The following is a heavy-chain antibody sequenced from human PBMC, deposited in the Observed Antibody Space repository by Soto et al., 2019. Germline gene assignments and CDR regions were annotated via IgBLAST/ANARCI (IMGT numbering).Heavy chain of an antibody. J-gene: IGHJ6*02. CDR1: GGTFSSYA. CDR3: AIGFSSSWYRPKKSSSSNGRNA. CDR2: IIPIFGTA. Sequence: ASVKVSCKASGGTFSSYAISWVRQAPGQGLEWMGGIIPIFGTANYAQKFQGRVTITADESTSTAYMELSSLRSEDTAVYYCAIGFSSSWYRPKKSSSSNGRNAGGQGTTVPVPS. V-gene: IGHV1-69*13. D-gene: IGHD6-13*01.